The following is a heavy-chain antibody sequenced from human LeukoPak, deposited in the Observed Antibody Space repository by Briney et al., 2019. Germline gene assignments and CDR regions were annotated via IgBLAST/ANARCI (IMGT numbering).Heavy chain of an antibody. CDR1: GGSISSYY. J-gene: IGHJ4*02. Sequence: SETLSLTCTVSGGSISSYYWSWIRQPPGKGLEWIGYIYYSGTTNYNPSLKSRVTIPVDTSKNQFSLKLSSVTAADTAVYYCARLTTTFDYWGQGTLVTVSS. D-gene: IGHD4-17*01. CDR2: IYYSGTT. CDR3: ARLTTTFDY. V-gene: IGHV4-59*12.